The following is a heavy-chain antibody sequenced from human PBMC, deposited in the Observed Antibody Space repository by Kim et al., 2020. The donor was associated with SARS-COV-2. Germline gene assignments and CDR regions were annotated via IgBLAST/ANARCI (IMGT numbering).Heavy chain of an antibody. D-gene: IGHD1-26*01. CDR3: ARGGQNRDY. Sequence: GESLKISCKGYGYSFTTYWISWVRQMPGKGLEWMGSIDPSDSYTRYSPSFQGHVTISADKSITTAYVQWRSLKASDTAIYYCARGGQNRDYFGQGSLVTV. J-gene: IGHJ4*02. V-gene: IGHV5-51*01. CDR1: GYSFTTYW. CDR2: IDPSDSYT.